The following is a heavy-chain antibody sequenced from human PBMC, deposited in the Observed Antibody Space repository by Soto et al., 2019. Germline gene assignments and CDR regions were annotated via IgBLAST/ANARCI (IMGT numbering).Heavy chain of an antibody. V-gene: IGHV6-1*01. D-gene: IGHD2-15*01. J-gene: IGHJ4*02. CDR1: GDSVSSESVA. Sequence: LSQTLSLTCAISGDSVSSESVAWNWIRQSPSRGLEWLGGTYYRSKWFNDYAASVKSRITINPDTSKNQFSLQLSSVTPEDTAVYYWARDKDNGISSFASWGQGTMVTVSS. CDR2: TYYRSKWFN. CDR3: ARDKDNGISSFAS.